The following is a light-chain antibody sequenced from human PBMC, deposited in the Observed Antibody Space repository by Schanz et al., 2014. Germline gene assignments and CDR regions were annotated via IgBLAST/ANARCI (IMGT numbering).Light chain of an antibody. V-gene: IGLV2-8*01. Sequence: QSALTQPPSASGSPGQSVTISCTGTSSDVGGYNYVTWYQQHPGKVPKLMIYEVSKRPSGVPDRFSGSKSGNTASLTVSGLQAEDEADYYCNSYAGGNWIFGGGTKLTVL. CDR3: NSYAGGNWI. J-gene: IGLJ3*02. CDR1: SSDVGGYNY. CDR2: EVS.